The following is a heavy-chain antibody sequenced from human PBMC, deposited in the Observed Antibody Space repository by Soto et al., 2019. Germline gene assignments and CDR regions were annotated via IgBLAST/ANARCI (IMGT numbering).Heavy chain of an antibody. CDR3: AGEVGRRFDL. V-gene: IGHV4-31*01. D-gene: IGHD1-26*01. Sequence: QVQLQESGPGLVKPSQTLSLTCTVSGDSITSDTSSWTWIRQPPGKGLEWIGYVYKTGNTFYNPTIRSLITMSGETSKKYFSLMPTAVTAAETAVYYCAGEVGRRFDLWGQGTLVTVSS. J-gene: IGHJ4*02. CDR1: GDSITSDTSS. CDR2: VYKTGNT.